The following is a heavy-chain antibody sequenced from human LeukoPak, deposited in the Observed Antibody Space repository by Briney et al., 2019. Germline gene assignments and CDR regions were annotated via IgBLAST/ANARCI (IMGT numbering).Heavy chain of an antibody. V-gene: IGHV4-34*01. CDR3: ASYFYGSGSYYFDY. Sequence: SETLSLTCAVYGGSFSGYYWSWIRQPPGKGLEWIGEINHSGSTNYNPSLKSRVTISVDRSKNQFSLKLSSVTAADTAVYYCASYFYGSGSYYFDYWGQGTLVTVSS. D-gene: IGHD3-10*01. CDR2: INHSGST. J-gene: IGHJ4*02. CDR1: GGSFSGYY.